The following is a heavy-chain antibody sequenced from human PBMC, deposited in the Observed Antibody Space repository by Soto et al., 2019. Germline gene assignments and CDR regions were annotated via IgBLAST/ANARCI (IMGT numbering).Heavy chain of an antibody. J-gene: IGHJ4*02. V-gene: IGHV3-74*01. CDR3: ARDSYDFWSGYYLGNDY. CDR1: GFTFSSYW. Sequence: GGSLRLSCAASGFTFSSYWMHWVRQAPGKGLVWVSRINSDGSSTSYADSVKGRFTISRDNAKNTMYLQMNSLRAEDTAVYYCARDSYDFWSGYYLGNDYWGQGTLVTVSS. D-gene: IGHD3-3*01. CDR2: INSDGSST.